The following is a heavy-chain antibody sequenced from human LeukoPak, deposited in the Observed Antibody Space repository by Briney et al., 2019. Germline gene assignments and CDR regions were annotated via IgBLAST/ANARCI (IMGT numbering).Heavy chain of an antibody. Sequence: PGGSLRLSCAASGFTFSSYDMHWVRQATGKGLEWVSAIGTAGDTYYPGSVKGRFTISRENAKNSLYLQMNSLRAGDTAVYYCARGMGRFGESKGPLGYWGQGTLVTVSS. V-gene: IGHV3-13*01. CDR3: ARGMGRFGESKGPLGY. CDR1: GFTFSSYD. CDR2: IGTAGDT. J-gene: IGHJ4*02. D-gene: IGHD3-10*01.